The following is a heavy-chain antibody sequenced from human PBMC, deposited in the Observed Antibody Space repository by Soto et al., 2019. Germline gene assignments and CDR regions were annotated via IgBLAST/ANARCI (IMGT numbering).Heavy chain of an antibody. D-gene: IGHD3-22*01. CDR3: AKDNGGYYDSSGNFEY. CDR1: GFTFGDYA. CDR2: ISWNGGGM. V-gene: IGHV3-9*01. J-gene: IGHJ4*02. Sequence: PGWSLRLACASSGFTFGDYAMQWVRQAPGKGLEWVSGISWNGGGMGYGDSVKGRFTISRDNAKNSLYLQMNSLRAEDTAIYYCAKDNGGYYDSSGNFEYWGQGTLVTVSS.